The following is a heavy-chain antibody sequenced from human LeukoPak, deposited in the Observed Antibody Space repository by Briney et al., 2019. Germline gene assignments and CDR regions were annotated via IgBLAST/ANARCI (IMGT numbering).Heavy chain of an antibody. D-gene: IGHD3-16*01. CDR3: ARDNEGGFDY. CDR1: GYTFTRYY. CDR2: INPSGTWT. V-gene: IGHV1-46*01. Sequence: ASVKVSCKAFGYTFTRYYMHWVRQAPGRGPEWMGVINPSGTWTTYPQKFQGRLTLTRDMSTTTVVMEVNNLRSEDTAIYYCARDNEGGFDYWGQGTLVTVSS. J-gene: IGHJ4*02.